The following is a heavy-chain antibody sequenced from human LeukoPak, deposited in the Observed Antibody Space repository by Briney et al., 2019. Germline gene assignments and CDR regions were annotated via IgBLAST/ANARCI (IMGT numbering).Heavy chain of an antibody. CDR2: INPNSGGT. D-gene: IGHD3-3*01. CDR1: GYTFTGYY. Sequence: ASVKVSCKASGYTFTGYYMHWVRQAPGQGLEWMEWINPNSGGTNYAQKFQGRVTMTRDTSISTAYMELSRLRSDDTAVYYCARDKVVTIFGGSPYYGMDVWGQGTTVTVSS. CDR3: ARDKVVTIFGGSPYYGMDV. V-gene: IGHV1-2*02. J-gene: IGHJ6*02.